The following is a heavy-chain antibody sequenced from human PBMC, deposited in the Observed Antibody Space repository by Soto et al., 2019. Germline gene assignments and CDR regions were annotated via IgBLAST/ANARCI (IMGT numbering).Heavy chain of an antibody. Sequence: SETLSLTCAVSGGSSRSTTYYWGWIRQPPGKGLEWIATMYYTGRTHYNPSLKGRVNISADMSKNQFSLKLSSVTAADTAVYYCATHNWDLDPWGQGTLVTVSS. D-gene: IGHD1-7*01. J-gene: IGHJ1*01. CDR2: MYYTGRT. CDR3: ATHNWDLDP. V-gene: IGHV4-39*01. CDR1: GGSSRSTTYY.